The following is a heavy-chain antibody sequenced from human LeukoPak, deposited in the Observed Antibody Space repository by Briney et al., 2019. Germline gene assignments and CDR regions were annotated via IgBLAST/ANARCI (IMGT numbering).Heavy chain of an antibody. Sequence: GGSLRLSCAASGFALSSYWMHWIRQAPGKGLVWVSDINRDGSTTRYADSVKGRFTISRDNAKNTLYLEMNSLRAEDTAVYYCATRDYTSSKYWGQGTLVTVSP. CDR1: GFALSSYW. CDR2: INRDGSTT. CDR3: ATRDYTSSKY. J-gene: IGHJ4*02. V-gene: IGHV3-74*01. D-gene: IGHD2-2*01.